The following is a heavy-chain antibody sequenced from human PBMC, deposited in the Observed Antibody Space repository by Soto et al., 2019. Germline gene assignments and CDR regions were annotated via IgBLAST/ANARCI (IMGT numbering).Heavy chain of an antibody. CDR2: IDPDSGVT. Sequence: QVLLVQSGAEVKRSEASVKVSCKTSGYTFTAHYIHWVRQAPGQGPEWMGWIDPDSGVTTSAQKFQDWVTMTRDTSVSKAYVELTRLRSDDTAMYFCARGDRGGGYAFDVWGQGTMVTVSS. CDR3: ARGDRGGGYAFDV. D-gene: IGHD3-16*01. V-gene: IGHV1-2*04. J-gene: IGHJ3*01. CDR1: GYTFTAHY.